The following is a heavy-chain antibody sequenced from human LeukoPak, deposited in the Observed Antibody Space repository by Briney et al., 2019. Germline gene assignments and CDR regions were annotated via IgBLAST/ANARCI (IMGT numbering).Heavy chain of an antibody. CDR1: GFTFSNYW. CDR3: AGGAGFLIDY. V-gene: IGHV3-7*01. D-gene: IGHD2/OR15-2a*01. J-gene: IGHJ4*02. CDR2: IKKDGSEK. Sequence: GGSLRLSCAASGFTFSNYWMNWVRQAPGKGPEWVAIIKKDGSEKYYVDSVKGRFTISRDDAKNSLYLQMNSLRADDTAVYFCAGGAGFLIDYWGQGALVTVSS.